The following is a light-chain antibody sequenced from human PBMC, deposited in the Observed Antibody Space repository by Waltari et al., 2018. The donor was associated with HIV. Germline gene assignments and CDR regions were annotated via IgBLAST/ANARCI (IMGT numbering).Light chain of an antibody. V-gene: IGKV3-15*01. J-gene: IGKJ1*01. CDR3: QQYNNWPLA. Sequence: IVMTQSPATLSVSPGERATLSCRASQNVLTNLAWYQQKPGHSPRLRIHGSSTRATGIPARFSGSGSGTEFTLTISSLQSEDFAVYYCQQYNNWPLAFGQGTKVEI. CDR1: QNVLTN. CDR2: GSS.